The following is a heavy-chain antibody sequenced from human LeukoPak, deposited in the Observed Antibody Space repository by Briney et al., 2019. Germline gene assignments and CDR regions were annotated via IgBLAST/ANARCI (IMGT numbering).Heavy chain of an antibody. Sequence: PGGSLTLSCAASGFTFSSYGMHWVRQAPGKGLEWVAFIWYDGSNKYYADSVKGRFTISRDNSKNTLYLQMHSLRGEDAAEYYCARAFWPQLVRSQFDPWGQGNLVTVSS. J-gene: IGHJ5*02. D-gene: IGHD6-13*01. CDR2: IWYDGSNK. V-gene: IGHV3-33*01. CDR1: GFTFSSYG. CDR3: ARAFWPQLVRSQFDP.